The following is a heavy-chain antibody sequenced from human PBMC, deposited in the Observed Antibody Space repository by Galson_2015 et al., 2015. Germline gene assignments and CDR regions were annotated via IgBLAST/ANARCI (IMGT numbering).Heavy chain of an antibody. Sequence: IIPIFGTANYAQKFQGRVTITADESTSTAYMELSSLRSEDTAVYYCARSKQFGELPVGYYGMDVWGQGTTVTVSS. J-gene: IGHJ6*02. CDR2: IIPIFGTA. D-gene: IGHD3-10*01. CDR3: ARSKQFGELPVGYYGMDV. V-gene: IGHV1-69*01.